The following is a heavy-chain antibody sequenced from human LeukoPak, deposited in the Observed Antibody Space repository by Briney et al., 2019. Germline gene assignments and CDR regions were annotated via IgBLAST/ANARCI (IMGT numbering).Heavy chain of an antibody. CDR2: ISYIGSP. Sequence: SETLSLTCTVSDGTTTSSDYLWTWIRQSPGKGLEWLGYISYIGSPYYSPSLKGRISISLDTSKNQFSLNLSSVTASDTAVYYCARADVYYHSGGLDAWGQGTTVTASS. V-gene: IGHV4-30-4*01. CDR1: DGTTTSSDYL. D-gene: IGHD3-10*01. J-gene: IGHJ6*02. CDR3: ARADVYYHSGGLDA.